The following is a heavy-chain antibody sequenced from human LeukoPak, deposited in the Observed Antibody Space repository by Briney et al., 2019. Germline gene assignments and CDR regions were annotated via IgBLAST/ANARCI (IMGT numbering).Heavy chain of an antibody. CDR3: AKGTTYYYDSSGFHDY. D-gene: IGHD3-22*01. CDR2: TSGSGGST. J-gene: IGHJ4*02. V-gene: IGHV3-23*01. CDR1: GFTFSSYA. Sequence: PGGSLRLSCAASGFTFSSYAMSWVRQAPGKGLEWVSATSGSGGSTYYADSVKGRFTISRDNSKNTLYLQMNSLRAEDTAVYYCAKGTTYYYDSSGFHDYWGQGTLVTVSS.